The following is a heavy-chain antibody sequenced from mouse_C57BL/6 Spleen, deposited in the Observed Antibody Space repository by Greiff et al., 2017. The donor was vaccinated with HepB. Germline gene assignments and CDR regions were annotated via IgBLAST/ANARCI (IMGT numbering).Heavy chain of an antibody. Sequence: EVKVEESGGGLVQPGGSMKLSCAASGFTFSDAWMDWVRQSPEKGLEWVAEIRNKANNHATYYAESVKGRFTISRDDSKSSVYLQMNSLRAEDTGIYYCTRTGLFATVVEGYFDVWGTGTTVTVSS. CDR2: IRNKANNHAT. V-gene: IGHV6-6*01. J-gene: IGHJ1*03. CDR3: TRTGLFATVVEGYFDV. D-gene: IGHD1-1*01. CDR1: GFTFSDAW.